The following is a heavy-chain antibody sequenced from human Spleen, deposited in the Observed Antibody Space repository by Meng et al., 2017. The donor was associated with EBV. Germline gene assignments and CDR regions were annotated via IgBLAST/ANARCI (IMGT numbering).Heavy chain of an antibody. V-gene: IGHV1-2*06. J-gene: IGHJ4*02. CDR2: INPQNGGA. Sequence: HVPLVQSGDEVKEPGASVKFSCKASGYNFRNYYMHWVRQAPGQGLEYMGRINPQNGGAHFVQKFQGRFTVTRDTSISTAYMELSSLTFDDMAVYYCAGGWAPDYWGQGTLVTVSS. CDR1: GYNFRNYY. CDR3: AGGWAPDY. D-gene: IGHD6-19*01.